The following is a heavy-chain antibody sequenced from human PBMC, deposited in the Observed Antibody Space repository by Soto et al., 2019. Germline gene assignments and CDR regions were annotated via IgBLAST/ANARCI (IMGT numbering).Heavy chain of an antibody. D-gene: IGHD2-15*01. J-gene: IGHJ4*02. Sequence: GSLRLSCAASGFTFSSYGMHWVRQAPGKGLEWVAVIWYDGSNKYYADSVKGRFTISRDNSKNTLYLQMNSLRAEDTAVYYCARETEYCSGGSCSRTFDYWGQGTLVTVSS. CDR3: ARETEYCSGGSCSRTFDY. CDR2: IWYDGSNK. V-gene: IGHV3-33*01. CDR1: GFTFSSYG.